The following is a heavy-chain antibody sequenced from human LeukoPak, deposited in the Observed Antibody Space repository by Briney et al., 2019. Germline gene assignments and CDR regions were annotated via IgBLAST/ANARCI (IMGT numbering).Heavy chain of an antibody. Sequence: ASVKVSCKASRYTFTSYGISWVRQAPGQGLEWMGWISAYNGNTNYAQKLQGRVTMTTDTPTSTAYMELRSLRSDDTAVYYCARGGLVATLGNWFDPWGQGTLVTVSS. D-gene: IGHD5-12*01. J-gene: IGHJ5*02. CDR2: ISAYNGNT. CDR3: ARGGLVATLGNWFDP. CDR1: RYTFTSYG. V-gene: IGHV1-18*01.